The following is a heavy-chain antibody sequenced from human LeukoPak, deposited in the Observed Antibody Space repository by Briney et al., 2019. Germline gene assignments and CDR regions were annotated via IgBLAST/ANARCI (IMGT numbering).Heavy chain of an antibody. CDR2: ISGSGGST. J-gene: IGHJ6*03. Sequence: GGSLRLSCAASGFTFSSYTMSWVRQAPGKGLEWVSAISGSGGSTYYADSVKGRFTISRDNSKNTLYLQMNSLRAEDTAVYYCARTGGSGYLNYYMDVWGKGTTVTVSS. V-gene: IGHV3-23*01. CDR3: ARTGGSGYLNYYMDV. CDR1: GFTFSSYT. D-gene: IGHD3-3*01.